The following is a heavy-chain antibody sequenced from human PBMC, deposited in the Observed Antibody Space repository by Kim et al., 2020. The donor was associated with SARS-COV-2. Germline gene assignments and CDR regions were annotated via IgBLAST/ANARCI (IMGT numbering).Heavy chain of an antibody. V-gene: IGHV1-2*02. CDR2: INPNGGET. CDR1: GYNFNDHY. Sequence: ASVKVSCKAFGYNFNDHYIHWVRQAPGQGLEWMGWINPNGGETKYAEKFHERVSMTRDTSINTAYVELYGLASDDTAVYYCARDSDPDYWGQGTLVTVSS. CDR3: ARDSDPDY. J-gene: IGHJ4*02.